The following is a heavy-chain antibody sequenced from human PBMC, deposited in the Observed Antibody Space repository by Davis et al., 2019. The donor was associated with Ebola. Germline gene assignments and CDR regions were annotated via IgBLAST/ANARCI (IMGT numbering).Heavy chain of an antibody. V-gene: IGHV3-74*01. D-gene: IGHD2-15*01. CDR1: GFIFSNYW. J-gene: IGHJ4*02. Sequence: PGGSLRLSCAASGFIFSNYWMHWVRQAPGQGLVWVSRIDADGSVTNYADSVKGRFTISRDNAKNTLYLQMNSLRVEDTAVYYCARPSFQLVGRVDYFDYWGQGALVTVSS. CDR2: IDADGSVT. CDR3: ARPSFQLVGRVDYFDY.